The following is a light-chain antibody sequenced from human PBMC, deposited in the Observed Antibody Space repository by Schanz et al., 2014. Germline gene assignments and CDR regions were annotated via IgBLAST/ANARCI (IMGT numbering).Light chain of an antibody. CDR3: CSYAGSTTYWL. V-gene: IGLV2-23*01. CDR1: SSDVGGYNY. J-gene: IGLJ3*02. CDR2: EGS. Sequence: QSALTQPASVSGSPGQSITISCTGISSDVGGYNYVSWYQQHPGKAPKLMIYEGSKRPSGVSNRFSGSKSGNTASLTISGLQAEDEGDYYCCSYAGSTTYWLFGGGTQLTVL.